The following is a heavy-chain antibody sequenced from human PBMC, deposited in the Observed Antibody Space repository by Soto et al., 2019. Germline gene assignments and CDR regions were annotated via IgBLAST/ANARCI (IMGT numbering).Heavy chain of an antibody. CDR3: ANRAMNNYFDY. CDR1: GFTFSTYG. D-gene: IGHD2-2*01. J-gene: IGHJ4*02. V-gene: IGHV3-30*18. Sequence: PGGSLRFSCAASGFTFSTYGMHWVRQAPGRGLEWVALISYDGTNKYYADSVKGRFTISRDNSKNTLYLQMNSLRAEDTAVYYCANRAMNNYFDYWGQGTLVTVSS. CDR2: ISYDGTNK.